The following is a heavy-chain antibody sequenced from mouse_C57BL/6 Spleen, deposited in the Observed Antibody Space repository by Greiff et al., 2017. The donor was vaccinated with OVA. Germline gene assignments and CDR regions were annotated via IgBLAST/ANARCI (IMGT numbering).Heavy chain of an antibody. CDR3: ARYGNYAMDY. V-gene: IGHV2-2*01. D-gene: IGHD2-1*01. J-gene: IGHJ4*01. Sequence: VKLEESGPGLVQPSQSLSITCTVSGFSLTSSGVHWVRQSPGTGLEWLGVIWSGGSTDYNAAFISRLSISKDNSKSQVFFKMNSLQADDTAIYYCARYGNYAMDYWGQGTSVTVSS. CDR1: GFSLTSSG. CDR2: IWSGGST.